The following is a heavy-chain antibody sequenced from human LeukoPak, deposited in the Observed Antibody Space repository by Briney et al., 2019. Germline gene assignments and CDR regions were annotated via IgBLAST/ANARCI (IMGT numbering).Heavy chain of an antibody. CDR3: AREGCTMTTCRRAGGHLDV. V-gene: IGHV3-48*02. J-gene: IGHJ6*02. CDR1: GFTFNAYH. CDR2: ISGDGNTI. D-gene: IGHD2-8*01. Sequence: GGSLRLSCAASGFTFNAYHMNWVRQAPGKGQEWISYISGDGNTIYYADSVRGRFTISRDNAKNSLYLQMNSLRDEDTAMYYCAREGCTMTTCRRAGGHLDVWGQGATVTVSS.